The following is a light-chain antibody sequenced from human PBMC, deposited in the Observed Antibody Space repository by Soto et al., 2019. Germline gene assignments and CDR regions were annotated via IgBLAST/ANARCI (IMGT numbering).Light chain of an antibody. CDR1: GSDVESYKL. V-gene: IGLV2-23*01. Sequence: QSVLTQPASVSGSLGQSITIPCTGIGSDVESYKLVSWYQQHPGKAPKVIIFEGISRPSGVPSRFSGSKSDNTASLTISGLQADDESVYFCCSYVGTWVFGGGTKLTVL. CDR3: CSYVGTWV. CDR2: EGI. J-gene: IGLJ3*02.